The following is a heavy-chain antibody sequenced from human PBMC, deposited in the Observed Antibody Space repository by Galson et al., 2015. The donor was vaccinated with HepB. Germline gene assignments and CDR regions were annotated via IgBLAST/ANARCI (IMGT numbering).Heavy chain of an antibody. CDR1: GFTFSYYA. D-gene: IGHD6-19*01. CDR3: AKVFHEKTDGWYRQALYYFDS. J-gene: IGHJ4*02. CDR2: ITPSGDNT. Sequence: SLRLSCAASGFTFSYYAMSWVRQAPGKGLEWISAITPSGDNTYSADSLKGRFTISRDNSRNTLFLQMNSLRADDTAIYFCAKVFHEKTDGWYRQALYYFDSWGQGTRVTVSS. V-gene: IGHV3-23*01.